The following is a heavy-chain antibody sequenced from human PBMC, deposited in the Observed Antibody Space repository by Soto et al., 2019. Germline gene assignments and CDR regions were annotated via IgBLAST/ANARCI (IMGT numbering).Heavy chain of an antibody. J-gene: IGHJ6*02. D-gene: IGHD4-4*01. CDR3: AREDISDSRVPAYYYYSGMDV. CDR1: GGTFSSYA. Sequence: QVQLVQSGAEVKKPGSSVKVSCKASGGTFSSYAISWVRQAPGQGLEWMGGIIPIFGTANYAQKFQGRVTITAEQSTSTAYMELSSLRSEETAVYYCAREDISDSRVPAYYYYSGMDVWGQGTTVTVSS. V-gene: IGHV1-69*12. CDR2: IIPIFGTA.